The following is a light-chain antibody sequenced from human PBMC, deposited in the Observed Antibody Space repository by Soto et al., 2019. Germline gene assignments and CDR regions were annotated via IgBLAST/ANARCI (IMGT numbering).Light chain of an antibody. V-gene: IGKV1-33*01. CDR3: QQYDNLPPTWT. J-gene: IGKJ1*01. CDR2: DAS. CDR1: QDIATY. Sequence: DIQMTQSPSSLSASVGNRVTITCQASQDIATYLNWYQQKPGKATNLLIYDASNLETGVPSRFSGGGSGTHFTFTISNLQPEDIATYYCQQYDNLPPTWTVGQGTKVEIE.